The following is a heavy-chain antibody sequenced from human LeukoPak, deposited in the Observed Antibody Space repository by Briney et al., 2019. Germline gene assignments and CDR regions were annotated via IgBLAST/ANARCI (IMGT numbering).Heavy chain of an antibody. V-gene: IGHV4-59*01. J-gene: IGHJ4*02. CDR1: GGSISTYY. D-gene: IGHD1-26*01. Sequence: SETLSLTCTVSGGSISTYYWCWIRLPPGPGLEWIGYIYYSGSTNHNPSLKSRLTISMDASKNQFSLKLSSVTAADTAVYYCARAALTMGATNVDYCGQGTLVTVSS. CDR2: IYYSGST. CDR3: ARAALTMGATNVDY.